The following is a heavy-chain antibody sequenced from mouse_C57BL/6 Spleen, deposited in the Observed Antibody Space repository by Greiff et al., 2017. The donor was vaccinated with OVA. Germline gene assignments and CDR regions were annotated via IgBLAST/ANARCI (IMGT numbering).Heavy chain of an antibody. CDR1: GFTFSDYG. CDR3: ARPGTGGYFDV. V-gene: IGHV5-17*01. Sequence: EVMLVESGGGLVKPGGSLKLSCAASGFTFSDYGMHWVRQAPEKGLEWVAYISSGSSTIYYADTVKGRFTISRDNAKNTLFLQMTSLRSEDTAMDYCARPGTGGYFDVWGTGTTVTVSS. CDR2: ISSGSSTI. J-gene: IGHJ1*03. D-gene: IGHD4-1*01.